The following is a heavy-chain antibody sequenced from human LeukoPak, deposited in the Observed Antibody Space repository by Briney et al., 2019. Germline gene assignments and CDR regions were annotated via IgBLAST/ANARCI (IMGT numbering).Heavy chain of an antibody. J-gene: IGHJ4*02. V-gene: IGHV3-15*01. CDR3: TSRIAATGPEVDY. D-gene: IGHD6-13*01. CDR2: IKSKADEGTT. CDR1: GFTFSIAW. Sequence: PGGSLRLSCAASGFTFSIAWMSWVRQAPGKGLEWVAHIKSKADEGTTDYAAPVKGRFTISRDDSKNTLYLQMNSLKTEDTAVYYCTSRIAATGPEVDYWGQGTLVTVSS.